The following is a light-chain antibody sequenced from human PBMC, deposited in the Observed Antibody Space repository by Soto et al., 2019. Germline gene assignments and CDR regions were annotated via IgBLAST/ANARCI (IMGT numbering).Light chain of an antibody. CDR2: EGS. V-gene: IGLV2-23*03. J-gene: IGLJ1*01. Sequence: QSALTQSASVSGSPGQSITISCTGTSSDVGSYNLVSWYQQHPGKAPKFMIYEGSKRPSGVSNRFSGSKSANTASLTISGLQADDEADYYCSSYAGSGTFVFGSGTKLTVL. CDR1: SSDVGSYNL. CDR3: SSYAGSGTFV.